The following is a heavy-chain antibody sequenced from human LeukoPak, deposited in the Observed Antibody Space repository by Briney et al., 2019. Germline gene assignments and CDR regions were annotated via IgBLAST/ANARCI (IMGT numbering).Heavy chain of an antibody. J-gene: IGHJ4*02. CDR1: GFTFSDFV. D-gene: IGHD5-12*01. Sequence: GGSLRLSCSASGFTFSDFVMTWVRRAPGKGLEWVSGISADGGTPFYADSVKGRFTISRDNSQNTLFLQMSSLRVEDTAVYYCATSRNIVATSGFDSWGQGTLVTVSS. CDR3: ATSRNIVATSGFDS. V-gene: IGHV3-23*01. CDR2: ISADGGTP.